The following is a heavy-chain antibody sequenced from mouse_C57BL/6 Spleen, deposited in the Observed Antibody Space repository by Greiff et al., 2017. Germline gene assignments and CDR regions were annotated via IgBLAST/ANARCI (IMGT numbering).Heavy chain of an antibody. J-gene: IGHJ3*01. V-gene: IGHV5-9*01. CDR2: ISGGGGNT. Sequence: EVQGVESGGGLVKPGGSLKLSCAASGFTFSSYTMSWVRQTPEKRLEWVATISGGGGNTYYPDSVKGRFTISRDHAKNTLYLQTSSLRSEDTALYYCARLGPPFSYWGQGTLVTVAA. D-gene: IGHD4-1*01. CDR1: GFTFSSYT. CDR3: ARLGPPFSY.